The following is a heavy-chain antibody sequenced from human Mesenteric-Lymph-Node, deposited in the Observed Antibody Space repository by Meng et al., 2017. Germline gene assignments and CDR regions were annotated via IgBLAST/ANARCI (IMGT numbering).Heavy chain of an antibody. J-gene: IGHJ4*02. D-gene: IGHD2-21*01. Sequence: GGSLRLSCAASGFTFSSYALSWVRQAPGKGLDWVSAISINGRSTYYAESVKGRFTISRDNSKNTLYLQMNSLRAEDTAVYYCARVSTTRAIHYWGQGTLVTVSS. V-gene: IGHV3-23*01. CDR2: ISINGRST. CDR1: GFTFSSYA. CDR3: ARVSTTRAIHY.